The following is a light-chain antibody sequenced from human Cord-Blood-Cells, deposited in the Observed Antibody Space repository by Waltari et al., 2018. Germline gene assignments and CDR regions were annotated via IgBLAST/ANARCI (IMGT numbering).Light chain of an antibody. J-gene: IGKJ2*01. V-gene: IGKV1-5*03. CDR3: QQYNSYPYT. CDR1: QSISSW. Sequence: DIQMTQSPSTLSASVGDRVTITCRARQSISSWLAWYQQKPGKAPKLLIYKASSLESGVPSRSSGSGSGTEFTLTISSLQPDDFATYYCQQYNSYPYTFGQGTKLEIK. CDR2: KAS.